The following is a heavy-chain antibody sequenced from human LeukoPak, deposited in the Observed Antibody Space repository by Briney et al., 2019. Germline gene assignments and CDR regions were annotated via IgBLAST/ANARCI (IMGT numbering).Heavy chain of an antibody. D-gene: IGHD6-19*01. CDR1: AGSISSSSYY. J-gene: IGHJ3*02. V-gene: IGHV4-39*07. Sequence: SETLSLTCTVYAGSISSSSYYWGWIRQPPGKGLEWIGSIYDSGSTYYNPSLKSRVTISVDTSKNQFSLKLSSVTAADTAVYYCARVGGYSSGWSNDAFDIWGQGTMVTVSS. CDR3: ARVGGYSSGWSNDAFDI. CDR2: IYDSGST.